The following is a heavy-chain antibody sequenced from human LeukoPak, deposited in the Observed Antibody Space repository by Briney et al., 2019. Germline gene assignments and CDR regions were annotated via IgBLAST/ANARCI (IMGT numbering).Heavy chain of an antibody. CDR1: GGSISSYY. D-gene: IGHD3-16*01. Sequence: SETLSLTCTVSGGSISSYYWSWIRQPAGKGLEWIGRIYTSGSTNYNHSLKSRVTMSVDTSKNQFSLKLSSVTAADTAVYYCARGFESTFYYYGMDVWGQGTTVTVSS. CDR2: IYTSGST. J-gene: IGHJ6*02. CDR3: ARGFESTFYYYGMDV. V-gene: IGHV4-4*07.